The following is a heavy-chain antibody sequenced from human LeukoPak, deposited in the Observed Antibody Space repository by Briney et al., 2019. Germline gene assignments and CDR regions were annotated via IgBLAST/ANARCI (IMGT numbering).Heavy chain of an antibody. D-gene: IGHD2/OR15-2a*01. J-gene: IGHJ4*02. V-gene: IGHV3-74*01. CDR1: GNYW. CDR2: INSDGSWI. Sequence: GGSLRLSCAASGNYWMHWVRQVPGKGLVWVSDINSDGSWISYADSVKGRFTISKDNAKNTVYLQMNSLRAEDTAVYYCVSFYETYWGRGTLVTVSS. CDR3: VSFYETY.